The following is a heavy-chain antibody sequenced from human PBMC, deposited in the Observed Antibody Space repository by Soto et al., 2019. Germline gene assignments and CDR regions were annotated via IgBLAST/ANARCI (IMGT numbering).Heavy chain of an antibody. J-gene: IGHJ5*02. V-gene: IGHV1-8*01. CDR1: GYPFTSYD. D-gene: IGHD6-13*01. Sequence: QVQLVQSGAEVKKPGASVKVSCKASGYPFTSYDINWVRQATGQWLEWMGWMNPNSGNTGYAQKFQGRVTMTRNTSISTAYMELSSLRSEDTAVYYCARGRVAAAGSIWFDPWGQGTLVTVSS. CDR3: ARGRVAAAGSIWFDP. CDR2: MNPNSGNT.